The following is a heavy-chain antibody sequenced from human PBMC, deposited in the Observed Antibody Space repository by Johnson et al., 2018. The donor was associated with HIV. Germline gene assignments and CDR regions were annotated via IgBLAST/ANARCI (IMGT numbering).Heavy chain of an antibody. CDR2: NGWEGGSR. Sequence: VQLVESGGVVAQIGGSLRLSCAASGFTFDAYTMYWVRQPPGKGLEWVSLNGWEGGSRYSGDSVKGRFTISRDNAKNSLYLQMNSLRAEDTALYSFPKEGPGGYSAFDSWGQGTMVTVSS. D-gene: IGHD2-21*01. CDR1: GFTFDAYT. CDR3: PKEGPGGYSAFDS. V-gene: IGHV3-43*01. J-gene: IGHJ3*02.